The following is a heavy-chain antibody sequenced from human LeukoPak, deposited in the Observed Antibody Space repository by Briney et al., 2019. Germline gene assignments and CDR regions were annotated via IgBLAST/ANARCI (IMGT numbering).Heavy chain of an antibody. D-gene: IGHD3-3*01. CDR2: ISGSGGST. Sequence: PGGTLRLSCAASGFTFSSYDMSWVRQAPGKGLEWVSAISGSGGSTYYADSVKGRFTISRDNSKNTLYLQMNSLRAEDTAVYYCARDFRFLDDYWGQGTLVTVSS. V-gene: IGHV3-23*01. CDR3: ARDFRFLDDY. CDR1: GFTFSSYD. J-gene: IGHJ4*02.